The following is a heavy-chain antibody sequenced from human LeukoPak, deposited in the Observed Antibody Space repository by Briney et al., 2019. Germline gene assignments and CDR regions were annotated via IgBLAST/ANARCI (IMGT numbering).Heavy chain of an antibody. Sequence: ASVKVSCKASGYTFTGYYMHWVRQAPGQELEWMGWINPNSGGTNYAQKFQGRVTMTRDTSISTAYMELSRLRSDDTAVYYCAAGVMITFGGVIRDNTFDYWGQGTLVTVSS. CDR2: INPNSGGT. CDR1: GYTFTGYY. D-gene: IGHD3-16*01. J-gene: IGHJ4*02. V-gene: IGHV1-2*02. CDR3: AAGVMITFGGVIRDNTFDY.